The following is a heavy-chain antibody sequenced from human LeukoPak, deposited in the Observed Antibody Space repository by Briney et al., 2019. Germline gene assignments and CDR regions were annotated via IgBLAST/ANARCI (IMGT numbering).Heavy chain of an antibody. D-gene: IGHD2-2*01. Sequence: ASVKVSCKASGYTFTGYYMHWVRQAPGQGLEWMGWISGYNGNTNYEQKLQGRVTMTADTSTSTAYMELRSLRSDDTAVYYCARDGGGYCSSTSCYFDYWGQGTLVTVSS. CDR1: GYTFTGYY. V-gene: IGHV1-18*04. J-gene: IGHJ4*02. CDR2: ISGYNGNT. CDR3: ARDGGGYCSSTSCYFDY.